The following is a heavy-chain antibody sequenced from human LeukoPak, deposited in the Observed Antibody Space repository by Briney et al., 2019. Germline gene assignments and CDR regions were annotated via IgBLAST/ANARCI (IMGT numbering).Heavy chain of an antibody. V-gene: IGHV1-18*01. J-gene: IGHJ4*02. CDR3: AISNIVVVVAPPDY. CDR2: ISAYNGNT. CDR1: GYTFTSYG. Sequence: ASVKVSCKASGYTFTSYGISWVRQAPGQGLEWMGWISAYNGNTNYAQKLQGRVTTTTDTSTSTAYMELRSLRSDDTAVYYCAISNIVVVVAPPDYWGQGTLVTVSS. D-gene: IGHD2-15*01.